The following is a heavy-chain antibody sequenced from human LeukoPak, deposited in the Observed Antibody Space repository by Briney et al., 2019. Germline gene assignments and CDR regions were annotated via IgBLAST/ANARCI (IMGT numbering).Heavy chain of an antibody. CDR3: ARDFGDYSYYYYGMDV. V-gene: IGHV3-30*03. CDR1: GFTFSSYG. D-gene: IGHD4-17*01. Sequence: GSLRLSCAASGFTFSSYGMHWVRQAPGKGLEWVAVISYDGSNKYYADSVKGRFTISRDNSKNTLYLQMNSLRAEDTAVYYCARDFGDYSYYYYGMDVWGQGTTVTVSS. J-gene: IGHJ6*02. CDR2: ISYDGSNK.